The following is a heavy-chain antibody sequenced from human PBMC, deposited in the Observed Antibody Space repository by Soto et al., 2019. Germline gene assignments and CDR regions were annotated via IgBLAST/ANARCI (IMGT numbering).Heavy chain of an antibody. J-gene: IGHJ6*02. Sequence: QVQLQESGPGLVKPSQTLSLTCTVSGGSISSGGYYWSWIRQHPGKGLEWIGYIYYIGSTYYNPSLNSRGTISVDTSKNQFSLKLSSVTAADTAVYYCARESIHHYYGMDVWGQGTTVTVSS. CDR1: GGSISSGGYY. CDR2: IYYIGST. V-gene: IGHV4-31*03. D-gene: IGHD6-6*01. CDR3: ARESIHHYYGMDV.